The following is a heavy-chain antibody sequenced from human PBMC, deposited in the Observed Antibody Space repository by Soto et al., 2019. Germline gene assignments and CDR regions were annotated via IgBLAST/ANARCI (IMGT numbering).Heavy chain of an antibody. CDR1: GYTFTGYY. V-gene: IGHV1-2*04. D-gene: IGHD2-15*01. Sequence: QVQLVQSGAEVKKPGASVKVSCKASGYTFTGYYMHWVRQAPGQGLEWMGWINPNSGGTNYAQKFQGWVTMTSDTSISTAYMELSRLRSDDTAVYYCASGVKGVVAATEPLLYGMDVWGQGTTVTVSS. J-gene: IGHJ6*02. CDR3: ASGVKGVVAATEPLLYGMDV. CDR2: INPNSGGT.